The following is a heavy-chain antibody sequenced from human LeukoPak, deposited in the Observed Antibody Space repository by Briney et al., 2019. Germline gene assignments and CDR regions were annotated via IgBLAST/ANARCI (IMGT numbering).Heavy chain of an antibody. V-gene: IGHV3-23*01. D-gene: IGHD6-19*01. CDR2: ISGSGGST. CDR1: GFTVSSNY. J-gene: IGHJ6*02. CDR3: AKGALYSSGSHYYYGMDV. Sequence: GGSLRLSCAASGFTVSSNYMSWVRQAPGKGLEWVSAISGSGGSTYYADSVKGRFTISRDNSKNTLYLQMNSLRAEDTAVYYCAKGALYSSGSHYYYGMDVWGQGTTVTVSS.